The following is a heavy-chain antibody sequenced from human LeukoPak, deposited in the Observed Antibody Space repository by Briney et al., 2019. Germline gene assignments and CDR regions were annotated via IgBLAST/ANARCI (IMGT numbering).Heavy chain of an antibody. CDR3: ARANIHYFDWLQYTGGWFDP. J-gene: IGHJ5*02. CDR2: IYYSGST. Sequence: PSVTLSLTCTVSGGSISSYYWSWIRQPPGKGLEWIGYIYYSGSTNYNPSLKSRVTISVDTSKNQFSLKLSSVTAADTAVYYCARANIHYFDWLQYTGGWFDPWGQGTLVTVSS. V-gene: IGHV4-59*01. CDR1: GGSISSYY. D-gene: IGHD3-9*01.